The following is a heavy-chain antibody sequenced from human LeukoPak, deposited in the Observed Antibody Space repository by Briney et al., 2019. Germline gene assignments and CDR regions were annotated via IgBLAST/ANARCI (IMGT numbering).Heavy chain of an antibody. D-gene: IGHD2-2*01. CDR2: INSDGSST. V-gene: IGHV3-74*01. J-gene: IGHJ4*02. CDR1: GFTFSSYW. Sequence: GGSLRLSCEASGFTFSSYWMRWVRQAPGKGLVWVSRINSDGSSTSYADSVKGRFTISRDNAKNTLYLQMNSLRAEDTAVYYCAVLTYQLLDYYFDYWGQGTLVTVSS. CDR3: AVLTYQLLDYYFDY.